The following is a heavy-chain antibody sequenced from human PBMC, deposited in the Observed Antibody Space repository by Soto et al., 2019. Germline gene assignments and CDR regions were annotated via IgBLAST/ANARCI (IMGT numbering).Heavy chain of an antibody. CDR3: AKVSRKGSAIDFDY. CDR1: GCTFSNYD. J-gene: IGHJ4*02. D-gene: IGHD3-10*01. V-gene: IGHV1-8*01. Sequence: QVQLVQSGAELKKHGASVKVSCKASGCTFSNYDMNWVRQATGQGPEWIGWVNPNNGDTGYAQKFQGRVTLTTDISTTTAYMELTSLRSEDTAIYYCAKVSRKGSAIDFDYWGQGTLITVSS. CDR2: VNPNNGDT.